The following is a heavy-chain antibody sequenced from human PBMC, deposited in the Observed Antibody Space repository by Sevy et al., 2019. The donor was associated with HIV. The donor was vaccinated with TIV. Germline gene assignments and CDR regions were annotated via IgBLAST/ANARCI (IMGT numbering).Heavy chain of an antibody. Sequence: GESLKISCKGSGYSFTSYWIGWVRQMPGKGLEWMGIIYPGGSDTRYSQSFQGQVTLSADKSISTAYLQWSSLKASDPAMYYCARLSPPGNWFDPWGQGTLVTVSS. V-gene: IGHV5-51*01. CDR3: ARLSPPGNWFDP. D-gene: IGHD3-10*01. CDR2: IYPGGSDT. CDR1: GYSFTSYW. J-gene: IGHJ5*02.